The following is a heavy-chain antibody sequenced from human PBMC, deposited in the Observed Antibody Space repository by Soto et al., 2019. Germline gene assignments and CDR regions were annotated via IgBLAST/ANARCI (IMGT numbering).Heavy chain of an antibody. CDR1: GFTFSAYG. D-gene: IGHD3-16*02. V-gene: IGHV3-33*01. CDR3: ARDLDRDNYYYGMNV. Sequence: QVQLVESGGGVVQPGRSLRLSCAASGFTFSAYGMHWVRQAPGKGLEWVAVIWYDGTKRYYSDSVKGRFTISRDNSNNTLYLQMNSLRAEATAVYYCARDLDRDNYYYGMNVWGQGTTVTVSS. CDR2: IWYDGTKR. J-gene: IGHJ6*02.